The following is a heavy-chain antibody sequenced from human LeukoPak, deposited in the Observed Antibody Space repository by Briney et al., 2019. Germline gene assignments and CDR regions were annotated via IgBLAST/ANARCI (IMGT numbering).Heavy chain of an antibody. D-gene: IGHD3-10*01. Sequence: TGGSLRLSCAASGFTFSSYSMNWVRQAPGKGLEWVSYISSSGSTIYYADSVKGRFTISRDNAKNSLYLQMNSLRAEDTAVYYCAREESASWYWGQGTLVTVSS. CDR3: AREESASWY. CDR2: ISSSGSTI. V-gene: IGHV3-48*04. CDR1: GFTFSSYS. J-gene: IGHJ4*02.